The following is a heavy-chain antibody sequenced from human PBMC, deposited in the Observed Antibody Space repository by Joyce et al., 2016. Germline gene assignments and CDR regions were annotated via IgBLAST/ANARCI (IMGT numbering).Heavy chain of an antibody. CDR2: ITDSGAT. Sequence: QVQLQQWGAGLLKTSETLSLTCAVYSGPFSGFFWSWVRQPPGKGLEWIGDITDSGATHYNPSLKSRLTMSVDTSRKEFSLKLGSVTVADTAIYYCARSQWLAPLMYWGQGTPVTVSS. V-gene: IGHV4-34*02. CDR1: SGPFSGFF. D-gene: IGHD6-19*01. CDR3: ARSQWLAPLMY. J-gene: IGHJ4*02.